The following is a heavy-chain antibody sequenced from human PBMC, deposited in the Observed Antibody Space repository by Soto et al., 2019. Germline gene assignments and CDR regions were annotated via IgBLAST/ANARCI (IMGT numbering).Heavy chain of an antibody. V-gene: IGHV3-33*01. D-gene: IGHD6-13*01. CDR1: GFTFSSYG. CDR3: ESGGGSSSPDAIHY. Sequence: PGGSLRLPCAASGFTFSSYGMHWVRQAPGKALGWGAVIGYDGTNKSYACSGNWRFSIGTDNTKNTLYLQINSWRAESTAVYYLESGGGSSSPDAIHYWRRGTRVAYSA. CDR2: IGYDGTNK. J-gene: IGHJ4*02.